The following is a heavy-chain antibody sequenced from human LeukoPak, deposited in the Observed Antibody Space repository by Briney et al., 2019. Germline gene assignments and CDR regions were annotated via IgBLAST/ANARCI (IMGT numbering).Heavy chain of an antibody. CDR2: IKQDGSEK. J-gene: IGHJ3*02. CDR3: ARDGTTVTTGNAFDI. V-gene: IGHV3-7*03. D-gene: IGHD4-17*01. Sequence: GGSLRLSCAASGFTFSSYWMSWVRQAPGKGLEWVANIKQDGSEKYYVDSVKGRFTISRDNAKNSLYLQMISLRAEDTAVYYCARDGTTVTTGNAFDIWGQGTMVTVSS. CDR1: GFTFSSYW.